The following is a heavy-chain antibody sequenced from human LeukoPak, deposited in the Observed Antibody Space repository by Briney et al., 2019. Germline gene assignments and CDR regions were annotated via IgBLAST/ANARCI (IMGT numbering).Heavy chain of an antibody. V-gene: IGHV4-4*02. CDR1: GGSISSSSSIC. Sequence: SETLSLTCAVSGGSISSSSSICWTWVRQPPGKGLEWIGEIYHSGATDYNPSLKSRVTMLLDKSKNQFSLKLNSVTAADTAVYYCARNGGNSDYDYWGQGTLVTVSA. J-gene: IGHJ4*02. D-gene: IGHD4-23*01. CDR3: ARNGGNSDYDY. CDR2: IYHSGAT.